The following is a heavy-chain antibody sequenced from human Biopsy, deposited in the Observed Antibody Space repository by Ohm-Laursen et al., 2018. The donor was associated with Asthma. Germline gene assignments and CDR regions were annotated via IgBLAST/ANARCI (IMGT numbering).Heavy chain of an antibody. CDR1: GYTFNSAG. CDR2: ISVYNGNT. V-gene: IGHV1-18*01. J-gene: IGHJ6*02. CDR3: ARAVDYSHYYGIDV. Sequence: ASVKVSCKTSGYTFNSAGITWARQAPGQGLEWMGWISVYNGNTKVAQKLQDRVTMITDTSTSTAYMELRSLRSEDTAVYFCARAVDYSHYYGIDVWGQGTTVTVS. D-gene: IGHD3-10*01.